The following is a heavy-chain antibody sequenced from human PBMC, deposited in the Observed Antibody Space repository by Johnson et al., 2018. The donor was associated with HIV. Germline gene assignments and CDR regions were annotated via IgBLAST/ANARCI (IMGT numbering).Heavy chain of an antibody. J-gene: IGHJ3*02. CDR3: ARVRRSGWYDNDAFDI. CDR2: ISSSGSSI. CDR1: GFTFRDYY. Sequence: QVQLVESGGDLVKPGGSLRLSCAASGFTFRDYYMSWIRQAPGKGLEWVAYISSSGSSISYADSVKGRFTISRDNAKNSLYLQMNSLRAEDTAVYYCARVRRSGWYDNDAFDIWGQGTMVTVSS. V-gene: IGHV3-11*04. D-gene: IGHD6-19*01.